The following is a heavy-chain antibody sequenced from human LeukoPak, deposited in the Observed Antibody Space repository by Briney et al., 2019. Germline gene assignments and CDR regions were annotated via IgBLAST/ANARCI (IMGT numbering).Heavy chain of an antibody. CDR3: ARVNSYGYAGYFDY. CDR2: IYYSGST. D-gene: IGHD5-18*01. J-gene: IGHJ4*02. V-gene: IGHV4-59*01. CDR1: GGSISSYY. Sequence: PSETLSLTCTVSGGSISSYYWSWIRQPPGKGLEWIGYIYYSGSTNYNPSLKSRVTISVDTSKNQFSLKLCSVTAADTAVYYCARVNSYGYAGYFDYWGQGTLVTVSS.